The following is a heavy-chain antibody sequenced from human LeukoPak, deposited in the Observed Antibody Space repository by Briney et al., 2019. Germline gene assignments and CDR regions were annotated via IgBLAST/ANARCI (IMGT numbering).Heavy chain of an antibody. V-gene: IGHV3-7*01. CDR2: IRDDGGEI. J-gene: IGHJ4*02. CDR3: ARDKPRGSYYGSIFDS. CDR1: GFTFSSYW. Sequence: GGSLRLSCEASGFTFSSYWMSWVRQAPGKGLEWVANIRDDGGEIYYVDSVKGRFTISRDNAKSSLFLQMNSLRGEDAAVYYCARDKPRGSYYGSIFDSWGQGTLVTVSS. D-gene: IGHD1-26*01.